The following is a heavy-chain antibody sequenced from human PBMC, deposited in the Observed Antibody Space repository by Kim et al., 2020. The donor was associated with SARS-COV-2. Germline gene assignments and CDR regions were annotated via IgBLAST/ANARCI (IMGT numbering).Heavy chain of an antibody. D-gene: IGHD2-2*01. CDR1: GFTFRSYG. CDR2: ISNDGSNK. Sequence: GGSLRLSCEVSGFTFRSYGMHWVRHAPGKGLEWVAVISNDGSNKDYADSLKGRFTISRDNSKNTLYLQMNSLRAEDTGVYYCAKSRVTRSASSDYWGQGTLVTVSS. J-gene: IGHJ4*02. CDR3: AKSRVTRSASSDY. V-gene: IGHV3-30*18.